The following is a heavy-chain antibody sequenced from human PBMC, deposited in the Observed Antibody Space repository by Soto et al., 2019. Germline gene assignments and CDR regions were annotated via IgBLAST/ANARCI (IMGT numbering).Heavy chain of an antibody. CDR3: ARGTIAAREYYYYGMDV. CDR1: GYTFTSYG. J-gene: IGHJ6*02. Sequence: GASVKVSCKASGYTFTSYGISWVRQAPGQGLEWMGWISAYNGNTNYAQKLQGRVTMTTDTSTSTAYMELRSLRSDDTAVYYCARGTIAAREYYYYGMDVWGQGTTVTVSS. V-gene: IGHV1-18*04. CDR2: ISAYNGNT. D-gene: IGHD6-6*01.